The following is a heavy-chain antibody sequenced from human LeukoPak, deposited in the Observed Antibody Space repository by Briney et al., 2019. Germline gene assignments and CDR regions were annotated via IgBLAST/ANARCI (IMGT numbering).Heavy chain of an antibody. CDR3: ARNPLYGAFDI. V-gene: IGHV3-48*04. D-gene: IGHD2-2*02. J-gene: IGHJ3*02. Sequence: GGSLRLSCAASGLTFSDYGINWVRQAPGKGLEWLSFVSGKSRAIYYADSVKGRFTISRDNAKESVYLHMSSLRSDDTAVYYCARNPLYGAFDIWGQGTMVTVSS. CDR2: VSGKSRAI. CDR1: GLTFSDYG.